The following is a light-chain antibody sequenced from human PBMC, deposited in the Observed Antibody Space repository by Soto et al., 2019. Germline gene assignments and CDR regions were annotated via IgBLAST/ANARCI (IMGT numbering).Light chain of an antibody. V-gene: IGLV2-8*01. CDR2: EVS. CDR1: SSDVGGYNY. J-gene: IGLJ1*01. CDR3: SSYSGTNYHYV. Sequence: SALTQPPSASGSFGQSVTISCTGTSSDVGGYNYVSWYQQHPGKAPKLMIYEVSVRPSGVPDRFSGSKSGNTASLTVSGLQADDEADYYCSSYSGTNYHYVFGTGTKVTVL.